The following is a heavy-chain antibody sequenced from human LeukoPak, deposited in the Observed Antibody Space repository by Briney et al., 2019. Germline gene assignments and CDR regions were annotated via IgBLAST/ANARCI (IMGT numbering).Heavy chain of an antibody. J-gene: IGHJ6*02. CDR1: GFTFSNYA. CDR2: ISDTSTNT. CDR3: AKVPYPDYGSLRPPFMDV. D-gene: IGHD3-10*01. Sequence: PGGSLRLSCAASGFTFSNYALSWVRQAPGKGLEWVSTISDTSTNTYYADSVTGRFTISRENSMDTLYLQMNSLSAEDTAIYFCAKVPYPDYGSLRPPFMDVWGQGTTVAVSS. V-gene: IGHV3-23*01.